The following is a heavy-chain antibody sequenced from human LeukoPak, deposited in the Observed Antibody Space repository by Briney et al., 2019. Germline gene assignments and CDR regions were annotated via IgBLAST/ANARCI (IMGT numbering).Heavy chain of an antibody. V-gene: IGHV1-24*01. CDR2: FDLEDGET. CDR3: ATLLPNDNSPKRNPPDY. Sequence: ASVKVSCKVSGYTLTELSMHWVRQAPGKGLEWMGGFDLEDGETIYAQKFQGRVTMTEDTSTDTAYMELSSLRSEDAAVYYCATLLPNDNSPKRNPPDYWGQGTLVTVSS. J-gene: IGHJ4*02. CDR1: GYTLTELS. D-gene: IGHD4-23*01.